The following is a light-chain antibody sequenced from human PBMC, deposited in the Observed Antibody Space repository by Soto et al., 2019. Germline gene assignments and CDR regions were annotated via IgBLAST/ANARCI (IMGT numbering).Light chain of an antibody. CDR1: SSDVGGYNY. Sequence: QSVLTQPASVSGSPGQSITISCTGTSSDVGGYNYVSWYQEHPGKAPKLMIYDVSNRPSGVSNRFSGSKSGNTASLTISGPQAEDEADYYCSSYTSSSTLVVFGGWTKLTVL. CDR3: SSYTSSSTLVV. J-gene: IGLJ2*01. CDR2: DVS. V-gene: IGLV2-14*01.